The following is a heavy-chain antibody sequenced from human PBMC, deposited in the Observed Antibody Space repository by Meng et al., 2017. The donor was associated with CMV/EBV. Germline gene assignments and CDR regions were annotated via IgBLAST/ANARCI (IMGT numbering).Heavy chain of an antibody. CDR2: INPNSGGT. V-gene: IGHV1-2*02. Sequence: ASVKVSCKASGYTFTGYYMHWVRQAPGQGLEWMGWINPNSGGTNYAQKFQGRVTMTRDTSISTAYMELSRLRSDDTAGYYCARVVETGTTEDAFDIWGQGTMVTVSS. CDR3: ARVVETGTTEDAFDI. CDR1: GYTFTGYY. D-gene: IGHD1-1*01. J-gene: IGHJ3*02.